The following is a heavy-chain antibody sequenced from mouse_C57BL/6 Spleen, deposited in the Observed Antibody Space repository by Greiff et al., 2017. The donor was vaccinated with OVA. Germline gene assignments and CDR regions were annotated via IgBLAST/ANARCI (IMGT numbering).Heavy chain of an antibody. CDR3: ARSERYYFDY. CDR1: GFTFSSYA. CDR2: ISDGGSYT. J-gene: IGHJ2*01. V-gene: IGHV5-4*03. Sequence: DVKLVESGGGLVKPGGSLKLSCAASGFTFSSYAMSWVRQTPEKRLEWVATISDGGSYTYYPDNVKGRFTISRDNAKNNLYLQMSHLKSEDTAMYYCARSERYYFDYWGQGTTLTVSS.